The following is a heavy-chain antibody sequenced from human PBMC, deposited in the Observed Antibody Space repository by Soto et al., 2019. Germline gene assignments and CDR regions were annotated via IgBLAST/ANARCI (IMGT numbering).Heavy chain of an antibody. D-gene: IGHD6-19*01. J-gene: IGHJ3*02. CDR3: ARDPGRGWLVSDAFDI. CDR1: RYTFTSYD. Sequence: ASVKVSCKASRYTFTSYDINWVRQATGQGLEWMGWMNPNSGNTGYAQKFQGRVTMTRNTSISTAYMELSSLRSEDTAVYYCARDPGRGWLVSDAFDIWGQGTMVTVSS. CDR2: MNPNSGNT. V-gene: IGHV1-8*01.